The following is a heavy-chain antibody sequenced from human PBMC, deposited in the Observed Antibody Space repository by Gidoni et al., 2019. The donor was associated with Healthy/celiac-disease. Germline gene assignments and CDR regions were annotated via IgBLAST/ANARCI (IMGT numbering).Heavy chain of an antibody. J-gene: IGHJ4*02. V-gene: IGHV3-33*01. D-gene: IGHD2-2*02. CDR3: ARDLFRYQLLYTFELVDY. CDR1: GFTFSSYG. CDR2: IWYDGSNK. Sequence: QVPLVESGGGVVQPGRSLRLSCAASGFTFSSYGMHWVRQAPGKGLEGVAVIWYDGSNKYYADSVKGRFTISRDNSKNTLYLQMNSLRAEDTAVYYCARDLFRYQLLYTFELVDYWGQGTLVTVSS.